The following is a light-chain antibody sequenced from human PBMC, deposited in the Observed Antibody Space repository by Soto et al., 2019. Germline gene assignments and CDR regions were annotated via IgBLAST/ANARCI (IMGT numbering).Light chain of an antibody. J-gene: IGLJ1*01. CDR3: CSYAGSPRFV. CDR2: DVS. CDR1: SSDVGRYNY. Sequence: QSALTQPRSVSGSPGQSVTISCTGTSSDVGRYNYVSWYQHHPGTAPKVMIYDVSERPSGVPDRFSGSKSGNTASLTISGLQAEHEADYYCCSYAGSPRFVFGTGTKVTVL. V-gene: IGLV2-11*01.